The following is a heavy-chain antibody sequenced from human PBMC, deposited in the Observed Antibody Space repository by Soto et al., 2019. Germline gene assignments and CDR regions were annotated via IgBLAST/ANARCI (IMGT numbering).Heavy chain of an antibody. CDR2: SRNKANSYST. CDR1: GFSFSDHY. J-gene: IGHJ4*02. Sequence: EVQLVESGGGLVQPGGSLRLSCVVSGFSFSDHYMDWVRQAPGKGLEWIGRSRNKANSYSTAHAPSGEGRFTISRDASKNSLYLQMNSLQTEDTAMYYCAREGFAEPSYAFDSWGQGTLVTVSS. CDR3: AREGFAEPSYAFDS. V-gene: IGHV3-72*01. D-gene: IGHD1-26*01.